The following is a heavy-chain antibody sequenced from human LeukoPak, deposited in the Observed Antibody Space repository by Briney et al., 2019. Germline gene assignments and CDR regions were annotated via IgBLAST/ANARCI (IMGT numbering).Heavy chain of an antibody. CDR1: EFTVSSYY. CDR3: ARMLAVAGIVGGDYFDS. D-gene: IGHD6-19*01. Sequence: GGSLRLSCAASEFTVSSYYMSWVRQAPGKGLEWVSVLYIDGSTYYADSVKDRFTISRDNSKNTLYLQMNSLRAEDTAVYYCARMLAVAGIVGGDYFDSWGQGTLVTVSS. J-gene: IGHJ4*02. CDR2: LYIDGST. V-gene: IGHV3-66*01.